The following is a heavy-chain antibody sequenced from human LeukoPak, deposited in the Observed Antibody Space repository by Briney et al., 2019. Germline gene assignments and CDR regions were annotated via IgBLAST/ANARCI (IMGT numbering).Heavy chain of an antibody. CDR3: ASGDLYGSGSYKNFDY. V-gene: IGHV4-59*01. J-gene: IGHJ4*02. CDR2: IYYSGST. D-gene: IGHD3-10*01. CDR1: GGSISSYY. Sequence: PSETLSLTCTVSGGSISSYYWSWIRQPLGKGLEWIGYIYYSGSTNYNPSLKSRVTISVDTSKNQFSLKLSSVTAADTAVYYCASGDLYGSGSYKNFDYWGQGTLVTVSS.